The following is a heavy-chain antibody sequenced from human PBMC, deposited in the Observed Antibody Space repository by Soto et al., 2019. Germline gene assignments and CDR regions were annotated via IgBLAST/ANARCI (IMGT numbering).Heavy chain of an antibody. J-gene: IGHJ2*01. CDR2: IYYSGST. V-gene: IGHV4-31*03. Sequence: QVQLQESGPGLVKPSQTLSLTCTVSGGSISSGGYYWSWIRQHPGKGLEWIGYIYYSGSTYYNPSLKSRLTLSVDTSKNQSSLKLSSVTAADTAVYYCASHTYGDSTFWYFDLWGRGTLVTVSS. D-gene: IGHD4-17*01. CDR3: ASHTYGDSTFWYFDL. CDR1: GGSISSGGYY.